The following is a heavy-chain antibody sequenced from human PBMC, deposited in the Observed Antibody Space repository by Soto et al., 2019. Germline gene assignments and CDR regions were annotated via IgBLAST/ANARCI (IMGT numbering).Heavy chain of an antibody. CDR2: ISWNSGSI. J-gene: IGHJ4*02. CDR3: ARGSFGVVSPYYFDY. V-gene: IGHV3-9*01. Sequence: GGSLRLSCTASGFTFDDYAMHWVRQAPGQGLEWVSGISWNSGSIAYADSVKGRFTISRDNARNSLYLQMHSLRAEDTALYYCARGSFGVVSPYYFDYWGQGTLVTVSS. CDR1: GFTFDDYA. D-gene: IGHD3-3*01.